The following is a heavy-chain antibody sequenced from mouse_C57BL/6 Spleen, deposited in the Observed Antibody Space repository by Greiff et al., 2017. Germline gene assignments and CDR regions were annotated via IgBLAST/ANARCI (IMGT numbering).Heavy chain of an antibody. CDR2: INPYNGDT. J-gene: IGHJ4*01. CDR1: GYSFTGYF. V-gene: IGHV1-20*01. Sequence: VQLQQSGPELVKPGDSVKISCKASGYSFTGYFMNWVMQSHGKSLEWIGRINPYNGDTFYNQKFKGKATLTVDKSSSTAHMELRSLTSEDSAVYYCARRDYSNYYAMDYWGQGTSVTVSS. D-gene: IGHD2-5*01. CDR3: ARRDYSNYYAMDY.